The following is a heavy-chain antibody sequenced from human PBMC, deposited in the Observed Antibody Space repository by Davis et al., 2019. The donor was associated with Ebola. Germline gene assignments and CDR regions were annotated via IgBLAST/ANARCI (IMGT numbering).Heavy chain of an antibody. D-gene: IGHD5-12*01. J-gene: IGHJ4*02. CDR3: ARDGLSGGYDYERIIDY. Sequence: GGSLRLSCAASGFTFSSYSMNWVRQAPGKGLEWVSSISSSSSYIYYADSVKGRFTISRDNAKNSLYLQMNSLRAEDTAGYYCARDGLSGGYDYERIIDYWGQGTLVTVSS. CDR2: ISSSSSYI. CDR1: GFTFSSYS. V-gene: IGHV3-21*01.